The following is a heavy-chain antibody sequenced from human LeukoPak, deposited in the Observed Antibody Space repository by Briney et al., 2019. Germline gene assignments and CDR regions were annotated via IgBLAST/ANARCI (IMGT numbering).Heavy chain of an antibody. D-gene: IGHD2-15*01. CDR1: GGTFSSYA. Sequence: SVKVSCKASGGTFSSYAISWVRQAPGQGLEWMGRIIPIFGTANYAQKFQGRVTITTDESTSTAYMELSSLRSEDTAVYCCAMGVVVAATIDYWGQGTLVTVSS. V-gene: IGHV1-69*05. CDR3: AMGVVVAATIDY. J-gene: IGHJ4*02. CDR2: IIPIFGTA.